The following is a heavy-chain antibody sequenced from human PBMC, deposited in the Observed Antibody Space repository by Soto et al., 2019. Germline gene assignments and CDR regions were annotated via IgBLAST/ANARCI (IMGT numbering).Heavy chain of an antibody. CDR3: ARPLEDSGSYFPRAFDY. CDR2: IYPGDSDT. CDR1: GYSFTSYW. D-gene: IGHD1-26*01. J-gene: IGHJ4*02. V-gene: IGHV5-51*01. Sequence: PGESLKISCKGSGYSFTSYWIGWVRQMPGKGLEWMGIIYPGDSDTRYSPSFQGQVTISADKSISTAYLQWSSLKASDTAMYYCARPLEDSGSYFPRAFDYWGQGTQVTVSS.